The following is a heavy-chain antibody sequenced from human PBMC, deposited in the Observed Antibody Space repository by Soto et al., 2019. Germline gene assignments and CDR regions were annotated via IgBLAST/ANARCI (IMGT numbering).Heavy chain of an antibody. J-gene: IGHJ6*02. V-gene: IGHV3-23*01. CDR2: ISGSGGST. Sequence: PGGSLRLSCAASGFTFSSYAMSWVRQAPGKGLAWVSAISGSGGSTYYADSVKGRFTISRDNSKNTLYLQMNSLRAEDTAVYYCATELVQSLYYSGMDVWGQGPTVTVSS. D-gene: IGHD6-6*01. CDR3: ATELVQSLYYSGMDV. CDR1: GFTFSSYA.